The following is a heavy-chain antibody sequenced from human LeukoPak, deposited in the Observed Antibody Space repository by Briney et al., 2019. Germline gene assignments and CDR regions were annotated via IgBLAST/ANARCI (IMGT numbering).Heavy chain of an antibody. CDR3: ARVSRGGSGSGAFDI. V-gene: IGHV4-30-4*01. CDR2: IYCSGST. D-gene: IGHD3-10*01. J-gene: IGHJ3*02. CDR1: GGSISSDDSY. Sequence: SQTLSLTCTVSGGSISSDDSYWSWIRQPPGKGLEWIAYIYCSGSTYSTPSLKSRVTISVDTSKNQFSLKLTSVTAADTAVYYCARVSRGGSGSGAFDIWGQGTMVTVSS.